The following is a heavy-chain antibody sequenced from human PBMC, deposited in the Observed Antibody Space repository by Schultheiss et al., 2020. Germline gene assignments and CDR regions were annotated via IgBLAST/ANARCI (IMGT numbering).Heavy chain of an antibody. Sequence: SETLSLTCTVSGGSISSYYWSWIRQPPGKGLEWIGYIYYSGSTNYNPSLKSRVTMSVDTSKNQFSLKLSSVTAADTAVYYCARHPSGGNSLKFDYWGQGTLVTVSS. CDR3: ARHPSGGNSLKFDY. CDR2: IYYSGST. D-gene: IGHD4-23*01. J-gene: IGHJ4*02. CDR1: GGSISSYY. V-gene: IGHV4-59*08.